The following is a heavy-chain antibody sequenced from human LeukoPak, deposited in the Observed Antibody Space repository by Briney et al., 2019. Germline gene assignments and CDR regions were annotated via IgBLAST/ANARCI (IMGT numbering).Heavy chain of an antibody. D-gene: IGHD3-16*01. CDR1: GYSFTSYD. J-gene: IGHJ4*02. V-gene: IGHV1-8*01. Sequence: ASVKVSCKASGYSFTSYDINWVRQATGQGLEWMGWMSPNSGNTGYTQKFQGRVTMTRNTSISTAYMELGSLRSEDTAVYYCARLGGTWDPADYWGQGTLVTVSS. CDR2: MSPNSGNT. CDR3: ARLGGTWDPADY.